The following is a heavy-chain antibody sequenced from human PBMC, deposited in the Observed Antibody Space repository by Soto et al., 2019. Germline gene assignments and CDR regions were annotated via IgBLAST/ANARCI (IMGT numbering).Heavy chain of an antibody. CDR3: ARGQIVVVPAAHYYYYYMDV. D-gene: IGHD2-2*01. V-gene: IGHV4-34*01. J-gene: IGHJ6*03. CDR1: GGSFSDYY. CDR2: INHSGST. Sequence: QVQLQQWGAGLLKPSETLSLTCAVYGGSFSDYYWSWIRQPPGKGLEWIGEINHSGSTNYNPSLKSRVTVSVDTSKNQFSLKLISVTAADTAVYYCARGQIVVVPAAHYYYYYMDVWGKGTPVTVSS.